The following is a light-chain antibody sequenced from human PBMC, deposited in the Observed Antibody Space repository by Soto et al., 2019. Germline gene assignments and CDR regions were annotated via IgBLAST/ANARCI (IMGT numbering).Light chain of an antibody. CDR3: QSYDAANQV. CDR2: EDN. Sequence: NFILTQPHSVSESPGKTVIISCTRSSGSIASNYVQWYQQRPGSSPTTVIYEDNQRPSGVPDRFSGSIDSSSNSASLTISGLETEQEADYFYQSYDAANQVFGGGTKLTVL. V-gene: IGLV6-57*01. CDR1: SGSIASNY. J-gene: IGLJ3*02.